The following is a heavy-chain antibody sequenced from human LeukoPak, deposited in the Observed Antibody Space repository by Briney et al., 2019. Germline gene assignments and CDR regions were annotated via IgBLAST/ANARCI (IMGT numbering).Heavy chain of an antibody. J-gene: IGHJ4*02. CDR2: IKQDGSEK. CDR1: GSTFSDYW. Sequence: GGSLRLSCATSGSTFSDYWMNWVRQAPGKGLEWVANIKQDGSEKYYVGSVKGRFTISRDNAKNSLYLQMNNLRAEDTAVYYCARSTDYWGQGTLVTVSS. V-gene: IGHV3-7*01. CDR3: ARSTDY. D-gene: IGHD5/OR15-5a*01.